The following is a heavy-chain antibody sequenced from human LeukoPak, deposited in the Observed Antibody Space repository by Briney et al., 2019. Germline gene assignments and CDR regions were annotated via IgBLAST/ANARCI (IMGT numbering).Heavy chain of an antibody. CDR2: ISAYNGNT. CDR1: GYSISSYG. D-gene: IGHD5-12*01. V-gene: IGHV1-18*01. Sequence: ASVKVSCKAFGYSISSYGISWVRQAPGQGLEWMGWISAYNGNTNYAQKLQGRVTMTTDTSTSTAYMELRSLTFDDTAVYYCAREVDIVNTGYYYYYYMDVWGKGTTVIISS. J-gene: IGHJ6*03. CDR3: AREVDIVNTGYYYYYYMDV.